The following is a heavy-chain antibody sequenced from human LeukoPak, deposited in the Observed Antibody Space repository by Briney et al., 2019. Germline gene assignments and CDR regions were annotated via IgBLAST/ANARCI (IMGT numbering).Heavy chain of an antibody. CDR1: GYTFSSSG. Sequence: ASVKVSCKASGYTFSSSGISWVRQAPGQGLEWMGWISGYNGETNNAQKFQGRVTMTTDTSTSTAYMELRSLRSDDTAVYYCTRDRWYDKSDYYYNLDHWGQGTLVTVSS. D-gene: IGHD3-3*01. V-gene: IGHV1-18*01. CDR2: ISGYNGET. CDR3: TRDRWYDKSDYYYNLDH. J-gene: IGHJ4*02.